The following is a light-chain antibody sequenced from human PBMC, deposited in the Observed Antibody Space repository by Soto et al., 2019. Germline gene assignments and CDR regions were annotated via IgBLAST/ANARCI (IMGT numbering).Light chain of an antibody. CDR2: GAS. V-gene: IGKV3-15*01. CDR3: QQGLT. Sequence: IVMTQSPATLSVSPGERATLSCRASQSVSSNLAWYQQRPGQAPRLLIYGASTRATGIPARFSGSGSGTEFTLTISSLQSEDFAVYYCQQGLTFGPGTKVDIK. J-gene: IGKJ3*01. CDR1: QSVSSN.